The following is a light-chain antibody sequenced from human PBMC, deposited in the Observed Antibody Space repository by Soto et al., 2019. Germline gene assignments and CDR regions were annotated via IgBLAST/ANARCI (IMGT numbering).Light chain of an antibody. J-gene: IGLJ2*01. V-gene: IGLV1-44*01. CDR2: SNN. Sequence: QSVLTQPPSASGTPGQRVTISCSGSSSNIGRNTVNWYQQFPGTAPKLLIYSNNQRPSGVPDRFSGSKSGTSASLTISGLQSEDEADYYCAAWDDSLHVVFGGGTKVTVL. CDR1: SSNIGRNT. CDR3: AAWDDSLHVV.